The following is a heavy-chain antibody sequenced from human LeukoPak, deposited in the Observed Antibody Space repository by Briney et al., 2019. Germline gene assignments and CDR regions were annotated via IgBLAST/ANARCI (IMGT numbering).Heavy chain of an antibody. J-gene: IGHJ4*02. CDR2: IYYSGST. D-gene: IGHD6-13*01. Sequence: SETLSLTCTVSGGSISSYYWSWIRQPPGKGLEWIGYIYYSGSTNYNPSLKSRVTISVDTSKNQFSLKLSSVTAADTAVYYCARGVTAAGTTFFDYWGQGTLVTVSS. CDR1: GGSISSYY. V-gene: IGHV4-59*01. CDR3: ARGVTAAGTTFFDY.